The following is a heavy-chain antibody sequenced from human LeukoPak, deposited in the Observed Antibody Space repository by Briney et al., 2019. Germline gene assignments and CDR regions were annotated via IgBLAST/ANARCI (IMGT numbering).Heavy chain of an antibody. CDR2: IYTSGST. CDR3: AVVPAAYRWFDP. V-gene: IGHV4-39*07. D-gene: IGHD2-2*01. J-gene: IGHJ5*02. Sequence: SETLSLTCTVSGGSISSSSYYWGWIRQPPGKGREWIGRIYTSGSTNYNPSLKSRVTISVDTSKNQFSPKLSSVTAADTAVYYCAVVPAAYRWFDPWGQGTLVTVSS. CDR1: GGSISSSSYY.